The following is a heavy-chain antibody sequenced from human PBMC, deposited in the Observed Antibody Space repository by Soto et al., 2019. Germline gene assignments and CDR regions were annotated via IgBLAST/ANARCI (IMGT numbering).Heavy chain of an antibody. J-gene: IGHJ4*02. CDR1: GFTFSDYA. D-gene: IGHD2-15*01. V-gene: IGHV3-23*01. CDR3: AKRGRSRTPRGRGSCYCPSDC. CDR2: ISGSDTST. Sequence: GGSLRLSCAVSGFTFSDYAMSWVRQAPGEGLEWVSGISGSDTSTYYADSVKGRFTISRDNSKNTLYLQMNSLRAEDTAVYYCAKRGRSRTPRGRGSCYCPSDCWGQRAPGTV.